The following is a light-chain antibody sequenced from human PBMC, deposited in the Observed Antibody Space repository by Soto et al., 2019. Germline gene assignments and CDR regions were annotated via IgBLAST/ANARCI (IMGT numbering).Light chain of an antibody. CDR1: QGISNY. CDR3: QQYNSAPPVT. Sequence: DIQMTQSPSSLSASVGDRVTITCRASQGISNYLAWYQQKPGKVPKLLIYAASTLQSGVPSRFSGSGSGTDFTLPISSRQPEDVATYYCQQYNSAPPVTFGGGTKVEIK. V-gene: IGKV1-27*01. J-gene: IGKJ4*01. CDR2: AAS.